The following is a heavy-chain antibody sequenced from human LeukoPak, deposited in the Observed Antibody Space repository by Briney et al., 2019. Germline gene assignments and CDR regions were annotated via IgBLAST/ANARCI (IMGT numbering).Heavy chain of an antibody. Sequence: SETLSLTCAVSGYSISSGYYWGWIRQPPGKGLEWIGSIYHSGSTYYNPSLKSRVPISVDTSKNQFSLKLSSVTAADTAVYYCARRLPSNFGFDYWGQGTLVTVSS. CDR2: IYHSGST. V-gene: IGHV4-38-2*01. CDR3: ARRLPSNFGFDY. J-gene: IGHJ4*02. CDR1: GYSISSGYY. D-gene: IGHD4-11*01.